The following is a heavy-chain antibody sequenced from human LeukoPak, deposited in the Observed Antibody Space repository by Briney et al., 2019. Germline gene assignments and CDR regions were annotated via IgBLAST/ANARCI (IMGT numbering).Heavy chain of an antibody. D-gene: IGHD2-15*01. CDR3: ARLGYCSGGSCYYYYYMDV. J-gene: IGHJ6*03. V-gene: IGHV4-39*07. CDR1: VGSLSSSSSY. CDR2: IYYGSVLYIVST. Sequence: PSETLSLTRTVSVGSLSSSSSYGGWIRQPPGRGLGWIGSIYYGSVLYIVSTYYNPSLKSRVTMSGDTSKNQFSLKLSSVTAADTAAYYCARLGYCSGGSCYYYYYMDVWGKGTTVTVSS.